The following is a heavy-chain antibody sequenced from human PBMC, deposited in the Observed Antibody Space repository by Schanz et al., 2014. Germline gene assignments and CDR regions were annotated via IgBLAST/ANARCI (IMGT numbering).Heavy chain of an antibody. CDR2: IYSRGSS. J-gene: IGHJ2*01. CDR3: ARDTTWRLDL. D-gene: IGHD1-1*01. CDR1: GGSISSATYY. V-gene: IGHV4-61*02. Sequence: QVLLQESGPVLVKPSETLSLTCTVSGGSISSATYYWSWVRQPAGKGLEWIGRIYSRGSSTYNPSLKSRVTISLDTSKNQFSLTQTSLTAADTAVYYCARDTTWRLDLWGRGTLVTVSS.